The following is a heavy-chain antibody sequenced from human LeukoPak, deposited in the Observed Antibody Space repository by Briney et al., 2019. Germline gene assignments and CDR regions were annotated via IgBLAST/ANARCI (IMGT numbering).Heavy chain of an antibody. CDR3: ARAQNDYYYYYYMDV. V-gene: IGHV3-7*01. Sequence: GGSLRPSCAASGFTFSSYWMSWVRQAPGKGLEWVANIKQDGSEKYYVDSVKGRFTISRDNAKNSLSLQMNSLRAEDMAVYYCARAQNDYYYYYYMDVWGKGTTVTVSS. J-gene: IGHJ6*03. CDR1: GFTFSSYW. CDR2: IKQDGSEK.